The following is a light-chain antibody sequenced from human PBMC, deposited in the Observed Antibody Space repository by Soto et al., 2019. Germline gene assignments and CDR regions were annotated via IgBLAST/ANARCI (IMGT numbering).Light chain of an antibody. Sequence: EVALTQSPGTLSLSPGERATLSGRTSQRFDDSHLAWCQLRPGQVPRLRIYGASIRATGVPDRFSGSASGTDFSLTIRGLKPEDFAVYYCQQYRMSPNTFGQGTRLEI. CDR2: GAS. J-gene: IGKJ5*01. V-gene: IGKV3-20*01. CDR3: QQYRMSPNT. CDR1: QRFDDSH.